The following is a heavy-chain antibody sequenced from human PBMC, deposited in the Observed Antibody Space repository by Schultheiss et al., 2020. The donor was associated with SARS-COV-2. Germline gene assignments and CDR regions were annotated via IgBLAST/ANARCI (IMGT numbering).Heavy chain of an antibody. Sequence: SETLSLTCAVYGGSFSYYYWSWVRQPPGKGLEWIGSIYYSGSTYYNPSLKSRVTISVDKSKNQFSLKLSSVTAADTAVYYCARQLDAKYYFDYWGQGTLVTVSS. CDR2: IYYSGST. D-gene: IGHD6-6*01. V-gene: IGHV4-34*01. CDR3: ARQLDAKYYFDY. CDR1: GGSFSYYY. J-gene: IGHJ4*02.